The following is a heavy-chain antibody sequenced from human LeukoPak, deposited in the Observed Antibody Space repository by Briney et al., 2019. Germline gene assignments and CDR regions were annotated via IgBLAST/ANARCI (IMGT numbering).Heavy chain of an antibody. CDR2: ISSSSSTI. Sequence: GGSLRLSCAASGLTFSSYSMNWVRQAPGKGLEWVSYISSSSSTIYYADSVKGRFTISRDNPKNSLYLQMNSLRAEDTAVYYCARNTDVWGKGTTVTVSS. CDR3: ARNTDV. CDR1: GLTFSSYS. V-gene: IGHV3-48*04. J-gene: IGHJ6*03.